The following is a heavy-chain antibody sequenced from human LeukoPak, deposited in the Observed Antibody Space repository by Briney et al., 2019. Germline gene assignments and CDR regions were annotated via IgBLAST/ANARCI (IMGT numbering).Heavy chain of an antibody. CDR1: GYTFTSYD. J-gene: IGHJ3*02. CDR3: ARDPHPCGGDCYTNGAFDI. V-gene: IGHV1-8*03. Sequence: ASVKVPCKASGYTFTSYDINWVRQGTGQGLEWMGYVNPNSGNTGYAQNFQGRVTITRTTSISTAYMEVSGLRSDDTAVYYCARDPHPCGGDCYTNGAFDIWGQGTLVTVS. D-gene: IGHD2-21*02. CDR2: VNPNSGNT.